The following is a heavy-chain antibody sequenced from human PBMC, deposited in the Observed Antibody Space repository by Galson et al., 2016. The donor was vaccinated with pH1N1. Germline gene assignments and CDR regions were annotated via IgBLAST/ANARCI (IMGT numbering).Heavy chain of an antibody. CDR2: IIPIFGTA. V-gene: IGHV1-69*13. J-gene: IGHJ5*02. CDR1: GGTFSSYG. Sequence: SVKVSCKASGGTFSSYGISWVRQAPGQGLEWMGRIIPIFGTANYAQKFQGRVTFTADESTSTAYMELSSLRSEDTAVYYCARWDYGDYVGWFDPWGQGTLVTVSS. D-gene: IGHD4-17*01. CDR3: ARWDYGDYVGWFDP.